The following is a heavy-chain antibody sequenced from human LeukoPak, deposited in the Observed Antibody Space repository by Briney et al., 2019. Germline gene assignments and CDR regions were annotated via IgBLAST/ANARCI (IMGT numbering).Heavy chain of an antibody. D-gene: IGHD2-2*01. J-gene: IGHJ4*02. CDR3: ARGIRDCSRTTCYQPFDY. Sequence: GGSLRLSCAASGFTFNTYTMNWVRQAPGKGLEWVSIVYSGGHTYYADFVKGRFTISRDKSKNTLYLQMSSLRAEDTAVYYCARGIRDCSRTTCYQPFDYWGQGALVTVSS. V-gene: IGHV3-53*01. CDR1: GFTFNTYT. CDR2: VYSGGHT.